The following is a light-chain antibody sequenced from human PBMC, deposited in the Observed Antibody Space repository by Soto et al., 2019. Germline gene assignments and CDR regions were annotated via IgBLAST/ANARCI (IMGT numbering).Light chain of an antibody. V-gene: IGLV2-14*01. CDR1: SSDVGGYNY. CDR3: SSNTTSSSYV. J-gene: IGLJ1*01. Sequence: QSALTQPASVFGSPGHSLTISCIGKSSDVGGYNYVSWYQQHPGKAPKLMIYDVSNRPSGVSNRFSGSKSGNTASLTISGLQVEDEDDNYCSSNTTSSSYVVGTGTKVT. CDR2: DVS.